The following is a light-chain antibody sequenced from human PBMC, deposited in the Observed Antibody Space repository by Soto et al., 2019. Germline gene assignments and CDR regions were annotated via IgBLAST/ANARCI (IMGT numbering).Light chain of an antibody. CDR1: QSVGRNY. J-gene: IGKJ1*01. CDR3: QQYGSFPT. CDR2: GAS. Sequence: EIVLTQSPGTLSLSPGESATLSCRASQSVGRNYLAWFQRKPDQAPRLLIYGASSRATGIPDRFSGSGSGTDFTLTISRLEPEDFAVYYCQQYGSFPTFGQGTKVEIK. V-gene: IGKV3-20*01.